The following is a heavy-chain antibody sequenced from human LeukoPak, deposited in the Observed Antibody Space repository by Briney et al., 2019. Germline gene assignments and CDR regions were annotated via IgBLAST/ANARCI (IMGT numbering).Heavy chain of an antibody. Sequence: GGSLRLSCAASGFTFSSYWMGWVRQAPGKGLEWVADIKEDGSDIYSVDSVKGRFTISRDNAKNSLYLQMNSLRVEDTAVYYCVRDSGDGDYEPLDSWGQGTLVTVSS. CDR3: VRDSGDGDYEPLDS. CDR1: GFTFSSYW. V-gene: IGHV3-7*03. J-gene: IGHJ4*02. CDR2: IKEDGSDI. D-gene: IGHD4-17*01.